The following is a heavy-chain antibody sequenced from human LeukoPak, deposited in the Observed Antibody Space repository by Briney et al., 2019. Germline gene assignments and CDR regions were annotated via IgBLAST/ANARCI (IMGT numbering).Heavy chain of an antibody. CDR1: GYTFSSYG. Sequence: GASVKVSCKASGYTFSSYGLSWVRQAPGQRLEWMGWINAGNGNTKYSQEFQGRVTITRDTSASTAYMELSSLRSEDMAVYYCARGILWFGDPPGNWFDPWGQGTLVTVSS. D-gene: IGHD3-10*01. CDR3: ARGILWFGDPPGNWFDP. V-gene: IGHV1-3*03. CDR2: INAGNGNT. J-gene: IGHJ5*02.